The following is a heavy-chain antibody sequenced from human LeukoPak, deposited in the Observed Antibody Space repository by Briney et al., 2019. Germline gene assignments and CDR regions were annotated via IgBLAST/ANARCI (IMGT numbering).Heavy chain of an antibody. J-gene: IGHJ4*02. CDR2: IKEDGTET. CDR1: GFMFSSNW. D-gene: IGHD6-13*01. V-gene: IGHV3-7*03. CDR3: AKGGAAAGIDYFDY. Sequence: GGSLRLSCAASGFMFSSNWMSWVRLAPGKGLEWVANIKEDGTETYYVDSVKGRFTISRDNAKNSLYLQMNSLRVEDTAVYYCAKGGAAAGIDYFDYWGQGTLVTVSS.